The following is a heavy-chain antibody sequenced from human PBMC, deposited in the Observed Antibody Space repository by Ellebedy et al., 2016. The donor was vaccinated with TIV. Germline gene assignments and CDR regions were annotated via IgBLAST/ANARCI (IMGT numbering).Heavy chain of an antibody. D-gene: IGHD5/OR15-5a*01. CDR1: GHSFTSYG. J-gene: IGHJ4*02. V-gene: IGHV1-3*04. CDR2: INTGNDNT. CDR3: TRDPVFDPPRVIFDY. Sequence: ASVKVSXKASGHSFTSYGIHWVRQAPGQSLEWTGWINTGNDNTKYSQKLQGRVTITRDYMELSGLMSEDTAVYYCTRDPVFDPPRVIFDYWGQGTLVAVSS.